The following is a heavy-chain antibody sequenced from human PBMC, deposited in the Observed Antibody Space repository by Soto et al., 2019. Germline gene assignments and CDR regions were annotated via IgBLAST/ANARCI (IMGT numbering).Heavy chain of an antibody. CDR1: GYTFSDYY. V-gene: IGHV1-2*02. J-gene: IGHJ5*02. D-gene: IGHD3-10*01. CDR2: ISPNSGAT. CDR3: AKNSGWFNT. Sequence: ASVKVSCKASGYTFSDYYLHWVRQAPGQGLEWMGWISPNSGATEYAPKFQGRVTMTTDTSIITAFLKLASLRADDTALYFCAKNSGWFNTWGQGALVTVSS.